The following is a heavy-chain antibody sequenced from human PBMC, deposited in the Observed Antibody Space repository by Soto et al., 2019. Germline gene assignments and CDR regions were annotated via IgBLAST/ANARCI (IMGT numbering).Heavy chain of an antibody. CDR1: GGSFSGYY. CDR2: INHSGST. Sequence: SETLSLTCAVYGGSFSGYYWSWIRQPPGKGLEWIGEINHSGSTNYNPSLKSRVTISVDTSKNQFSLKLSSVTAADTAVYYCARGPRGYARYYYYMDVWGKGTTVTVSS. J-gene: IGHJ6*03. V-gene: IGHV4-34*01. D-gene: IGHD5-12*01. CDR3: ARGPRGYARYYYYMDV.